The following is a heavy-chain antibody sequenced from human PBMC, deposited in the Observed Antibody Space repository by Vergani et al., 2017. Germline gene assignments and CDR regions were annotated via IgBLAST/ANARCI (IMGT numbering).Heavy chain of an antibody. D-gene: IGHD3-3*01. J-gene: IGHJ4*02. CDR1: GFTFSNYA. CDR3: AKDPEGYDFWSGFPDY. V-gene: IGHV3-23*01. Sequence: EVQLLESGGGLVQPGGSLRLSCAASGFTFSNYAMSWVRQAPGKGLEWVSVISGSGGSTYYADSVKGRFTISRDNSKNTLYLQMNSLRAEDTAVYYCAKDPEGYDFWSGFPDYWGQGTLVTVSS. CDR2: ISGSGGST.